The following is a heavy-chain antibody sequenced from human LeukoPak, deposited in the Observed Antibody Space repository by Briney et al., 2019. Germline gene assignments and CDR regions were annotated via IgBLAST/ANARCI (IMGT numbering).Heavy chain of an antibody. D-gene: IGHD3-9*01. V-gene: IGHV3-23*01. J-gene: IGHJ4*02. CDR2: ISGSGGST. CDR1: GFTFSSYA. CDR3: AKGPDVLRYFDWLSTLYYFDY. Sequence: GGSLRLSCAASGFTFSSYAMSWVRQAPGKGLGWVSAISGSGGSTYYADSVKGRFTISRDNSKNTLYLQMNSLRAEDTAVYYCAKGPDVLRYFDWLSTLYYFDYWGQGTLVTVSS.